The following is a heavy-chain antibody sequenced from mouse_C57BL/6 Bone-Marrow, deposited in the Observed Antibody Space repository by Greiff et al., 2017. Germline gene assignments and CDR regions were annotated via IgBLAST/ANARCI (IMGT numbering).Heavy chain of an antibody. Sequence: EVQLQQSGPELVKPGASVKISCKASGYSFTDYNMNWVKQSNGKSLEWIGVINPNYGTTSYNQKFKGKATLTVDQASSTDYMQLNSLTSEDSAVYYCAREVYYDYGPWFAYWGQGTLVTVSA. V-gene: IGHV1-39*01. J-gene: IGHJ3*01. CDR1: GYSFTDYN. CDR2: INPNYGTT. CDR3: AREVYYDYGPWFAY. D-gene: IGHD2-4*01.